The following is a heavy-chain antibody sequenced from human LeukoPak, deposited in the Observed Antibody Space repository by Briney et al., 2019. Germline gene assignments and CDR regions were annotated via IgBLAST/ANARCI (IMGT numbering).Heavy chain of an antibody. V-gene: IGHV3-33*08. CDR3: ARDWLDRSLDY. CDR2: KSHHAGYE. Sequence: GGSLRLSCAASGFTFSSHGMHWVRQAPGKGLEWVAAKSHHAGYEYYADSVQGRFNISRDDSKNTVYLQMNSLRAEDTAVYYCARDWLDRSLDYWGQGTLVTVSS. D-gene: IGHD3-22*01. J-gene: IGHJ4*02. CDR1: GFTFSSHG.